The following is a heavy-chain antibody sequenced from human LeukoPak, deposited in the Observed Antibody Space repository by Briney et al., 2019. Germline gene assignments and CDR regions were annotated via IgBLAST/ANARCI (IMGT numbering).Heavy chain of an antibody. CDR1: GSTLTELS. Sequence: ASVKVSCKVSGSTLTELSMHWVRQAPGKGLEWMGGFDPEDGETIYAQKFQGRVSMTEDTSTDTAYMELSSLRSEDTAVYYCATRRCSSTRCYGFDPWGQGTLVTVSS. D-gene: IGHD2-2*01. V-gene: IGHV1-24*01. J-gene: IGHJ5*02. CDR3: ATRRCSSTRCYGFDP. CDR2: FDPEDGET.